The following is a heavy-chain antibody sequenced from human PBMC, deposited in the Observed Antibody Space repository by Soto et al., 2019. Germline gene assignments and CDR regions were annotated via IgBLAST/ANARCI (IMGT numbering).Heavy chain of an antibody. CDR2: INPNSGGT. J-gene: IGHJ4*02. D-gene: IGHD5-12*01. V-gene: IGHV1-2*04. Sequence: ASVKVSCKASGYTFTGYYMHWVRQAPGQGLEWMGWINPNSGGTNYAQKFQGWVTMTRDTSISTAYMELSRLRSDDTAVYYCARVSVYSGYDTPTPEDYLDYWGQGTLVTGSS. CDR1: GYTFTGYY. CDR3: ARVSVYSGYDTPTPEDYLDY.